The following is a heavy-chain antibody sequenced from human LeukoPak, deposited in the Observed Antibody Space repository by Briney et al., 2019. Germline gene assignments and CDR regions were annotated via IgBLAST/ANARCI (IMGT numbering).Heavy chain of an antibody. CDR3: AREATFGECSDY. J-gene: IGHJ4*02. V-gene: IGHV3-7*01. CDR1: GFTFSSYW. D-gene: IGHD3-10*01. Sequence: PGGSLRLSCAASGFTFSSYWMSWVRQAPGKGLEWVANIKQDGSEKYYVDSVKGRFTISKDNAKNSLYLQMISLRAEDTAVYYCAREATFGECSDYWGQGTLVTVSS. CDR2: IKQDGSEK.